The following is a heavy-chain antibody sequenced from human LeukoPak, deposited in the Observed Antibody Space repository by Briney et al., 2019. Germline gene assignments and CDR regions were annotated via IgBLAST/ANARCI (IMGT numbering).Heavy chain of an antibody. V-gene: IGHV4-4*07. CDR3: ARESKYYDILTGYYNFDY. Sequence: SETLSLTCTVSGGSISSYYWSWIRQPAGKGLEWIGRIYTSGSTNYNPSLKSRVTMSVDTSKNQFSLKLSSVTAADTAVYYCARESKYYDILTGYYNFDYWGQGTLVTVSS. J-gene: IGHJ4*02. CDR2: IYTSGST. CDR1: GGSISSYY. D-gene: IGHD3-9*01.